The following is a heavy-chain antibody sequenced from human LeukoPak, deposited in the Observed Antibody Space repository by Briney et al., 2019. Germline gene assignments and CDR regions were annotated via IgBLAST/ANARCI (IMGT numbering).Heavy chain of an antibody. Sequence: GGSLRLSCAASGFTFSNYSMNWVRQAPGKGLEWVSYISSSSSTIYYADSVKGRFTISRDNGKNSLYLQMDSLRAEDTAVYYCAGTNYYASICYYSSIYFWGQGTLVTVSS. CDR3: AGTNYYASICYYSSIYF. D-gene: IGHD3-22*01. CDR2: ISSSSSTI. CDR1: GFTFSNYS. J-gene: IGHJ4*02. V-gene: IGHV3-48*01.